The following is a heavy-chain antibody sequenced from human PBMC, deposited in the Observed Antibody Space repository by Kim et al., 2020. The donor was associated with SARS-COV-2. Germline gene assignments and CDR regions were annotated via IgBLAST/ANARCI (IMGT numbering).Heavy chain of an antibody. Sequence: GGSLRLSCAASGFPFSTYCMDCMRQAPGKGLEWLAHIKPDGSEKNYADSVKGRFTISRDNAKNSLYLKMNSLRVEDTGVYYCGRGHRISSGAIWGRGTMVSVSS. V-gene: IGHV3-7*01. CDR3: GRGHRISSGAI. J-gene: IGHJ3*02. CDR1: GFPFSTYC. CDR2: IKPDGSEK. D-gene: IGHD6-6*01.